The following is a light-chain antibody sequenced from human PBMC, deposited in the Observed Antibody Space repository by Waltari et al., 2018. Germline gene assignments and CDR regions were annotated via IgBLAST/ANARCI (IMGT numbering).Light chain of an antibody. V-gene: IGLV1-47*01. J-gene: IGLJ3*02. CDR1: SSNIGHNH. CDR3: GGWDDSLNGWV. Sequence: QSVMTQPPSASGTPGQRVTISCSGRSSNIGHNHVYWYQQLPGTAPKLLIYRNNRRPSGVPDRFSVSKSGTSASLAISGLRSEDEADYYCGGWDDSLNGWVFGGGTKLTVL. CDR2: RNN.